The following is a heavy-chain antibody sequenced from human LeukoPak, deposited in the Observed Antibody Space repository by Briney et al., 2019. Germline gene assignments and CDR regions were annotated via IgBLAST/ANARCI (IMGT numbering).Heavy chain of an antibody. CDR2: MNPNSGNT. J-gene: IGHJ3*02. D-gene: IGHD5-12*01. V-gene: IGHV1-8*01. CDR3: ARGPLSGYDWWGPSWDAFDI. Sequence: ASVKVSCKASGYTFTSYDINWVRQATGQGLEWMGWMNPNSGNTGYAQKFQGRVTMTRNTSISTAYMELSSLRSEDTAVYYCARGPLSGYDWWGPSWDAFDIWGQGTMVTVSS. CDR1: GYTFTSYD.